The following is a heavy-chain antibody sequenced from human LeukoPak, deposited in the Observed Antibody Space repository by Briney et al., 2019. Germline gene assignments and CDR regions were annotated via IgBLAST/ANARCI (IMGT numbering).Heavy chain of an antibody. V-gene: IGHV3-23*01. CDR2: ISGSGGST. CDR1: GLTVSSNC. CDR3: AKVYRLSIVVVVAATIGAFDI. Sequence: GGSLRLSCAASGLTVSSNCMSWVRQAPGKGLEWVSAISGSGGSTYYADSVKGRFTISRDNSKNTLYLQMNSLRAEDTAVYYCAKVYRLSIVVVVAATIGAFDIWGQGTMVTVSS. D-gene: IGHD2-15*01. J-gene: IGHJ3*02.